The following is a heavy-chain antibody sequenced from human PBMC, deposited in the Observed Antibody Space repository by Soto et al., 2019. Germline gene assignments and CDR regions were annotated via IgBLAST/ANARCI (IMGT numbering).Heavy chain of an antibody. Sequence: ATVKFSFKASGYTFTSYDISWVRHAPGQGLDCIGWDSAYNGNTNYAKKLQGRVTMTTDTSTSTAYMELRILRSDATAVYYCARGGRYQLLNGWFDPWG. D-gene: IGHD2-2*01. V-gene: IGHV1-18*01. CDR3: ARGGRYQLLNGWFDP. J-gene: IGHJ5*02. CDR2: DSAYNGNT. CDR1: GYTFTSYD.